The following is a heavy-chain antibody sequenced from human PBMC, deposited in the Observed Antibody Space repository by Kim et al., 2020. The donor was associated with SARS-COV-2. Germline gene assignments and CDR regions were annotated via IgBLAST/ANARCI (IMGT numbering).Heavy chain of an antibody. Sequence: ASVKVSCKASGYTFTSYGISWVRQAPGQGLEWMGCISGYNGDTKYAQKLQGRVTMTTDTSTSTAYMELRSLRSDDTSVYYCARVDGATIFGVEYYYGMDVWGQGTMGTATS. V-gene: IGHV1-18*01. D-gene: IGHD3-3*01. CDR2: ISGYNGDT. CDR1: GYTFTSYG. CDR3: ARVDGATIFGVEYYYGMDV. J-gene: IGHJ6*02.